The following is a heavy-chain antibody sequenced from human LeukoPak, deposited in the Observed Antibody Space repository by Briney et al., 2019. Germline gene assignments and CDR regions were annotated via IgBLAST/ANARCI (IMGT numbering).Heavy chain of an antibody. CDR2: ISSSSSYI. V-gene: IGHV3-21*01. D-gene: IGHD2-2*01. J-gene: IGHJ6*02. Sequence: GGSLRLSCAASGFTFSSYSMNWVRQAPGKGLEWASSISSSSSYIYYADSVKGRFTISRDNAKNSLYLQMNSLRAEDTAVYYCASESIVVVPVTYYYGMDVWGQGTTVTVSS. CDR1: GFTFSSYS. CDR3: ASESIVVVPVTYYYGMDV.